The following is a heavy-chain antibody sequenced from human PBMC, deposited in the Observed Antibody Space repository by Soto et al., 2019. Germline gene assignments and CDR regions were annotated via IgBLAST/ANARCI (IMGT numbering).Heavy chain of an antibody. CDR2: FYHSGSA. D-gene: IGHD4-17*01. V-gene: IGHV4-30-2*01. CDR3: ATLYGGTDRVEY. Sequence: QLQLQESGSGLVKPSQTLSLTCAVSGGSISSGGYSWSWIRQPPGKGLEWIGYFYHSGSAYYNPHLTSRVTLAVARSKKQHALKLSSVTAADPEVYYSATLYGGTDRVEYWRQGTLVTVSS. CDR1: GGSISSGGYS. J-gene: IGHJ4*02.